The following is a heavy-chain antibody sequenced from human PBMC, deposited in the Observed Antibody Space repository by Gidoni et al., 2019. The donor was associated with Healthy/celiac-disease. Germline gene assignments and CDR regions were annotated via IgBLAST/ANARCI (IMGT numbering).Heavy chain of an antibody. J-gene: IGHJ6*02. CDR1: GGSISSSSYY. CDR3: ATRWVGIVVVPAAFDYYGMDV. V-gene: IGHV4-39*01. Sequence: QLQLQESGPGLVKPSETLSLTCTVSGGSISSSSYYWGWIRQPPGKGLEWIGSIYYSGSTYYNPSLKSRVTISVDTSKNQFSLKLSSVTAADTAVYYCATRWVGIVVVPAAFDYYGMDVWGQGTTVTVSS. D-gene: IGHD2-2*01. CDR2: IYYSGST.